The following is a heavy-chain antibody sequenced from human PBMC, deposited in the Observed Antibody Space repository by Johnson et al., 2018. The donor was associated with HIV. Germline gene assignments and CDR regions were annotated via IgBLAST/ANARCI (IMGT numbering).Heavy chain of an antibody. CDR2: ISWNSGSI. CDR1: GFTFDDYA. Sequence: EVQLVESGGGLVQPGRSLRLSCAASGFTFDDYAMHWVRQAPGKGLEWVSGISWNSGSIGYADSVKGRFTISRENAKNSLYLQMNSLRAGDTAVYYCARGPMIVVPHDAFDIWGQGTLVTVSS. CDR3: ARGPMIVVPHDAFDI. V-gene: IGHV3-9*01. D-gene: IGHD3-22*01. J-gene: IGHJ3*02.